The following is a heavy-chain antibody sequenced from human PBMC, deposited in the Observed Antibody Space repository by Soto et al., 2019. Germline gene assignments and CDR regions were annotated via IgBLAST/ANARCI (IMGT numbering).Heavy chain of an antibody. CDR2: INGNGGIT. CDR3: ARDTDGLHY. V-gene: IGHV3-23*01. CDR1: GFTFSSYA. Sequence: PGGSLRLSCTASGFTFSSYAMSWVRQAPGKGLEWVSAINGNGGITDYADSVKGRFTVSRDNPKNTLYLQMNSLRVEDTAVYYCARDTDGLHYWGQGTLVTVSS. J-gene: IGHJ4*02.